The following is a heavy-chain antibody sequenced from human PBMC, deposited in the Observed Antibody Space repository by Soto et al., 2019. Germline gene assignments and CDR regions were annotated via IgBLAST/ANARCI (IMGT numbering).Heavy chain of an antibody. D-gene: IGHD6-6*01. CDR3: ASWYRSSSSNWFDP. Sequence: PSETLSLTCTVSGGSISSGGYYWSWIRQHPGKGLEWIGYIYYSGSTYYNPSLKSRVTISVDTSKNQFSLKLSSVTAADTAVYYCASWYRSSSSNWFDPWGQGTLVTVSS. J-gene: IGHJ5*02. CDR1: GGSISSGGYY. CDR2: IYYSGST. V-gene: IGHV4-31*03.